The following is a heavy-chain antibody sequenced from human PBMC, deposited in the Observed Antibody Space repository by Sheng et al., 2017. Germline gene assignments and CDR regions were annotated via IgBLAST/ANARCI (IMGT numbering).Heavy chain of an antibody. Sequence: EVQLVESGGGLVQPGGTLRLSCAASGFTFSSYGMSWVRQAPGKGLEWVSAISGSGGSTYYADSVKGRFTISRDNSKNTLYLQMNSLRAEDTAVYYCAKPGLGYYYYYMDVWGKGTTVTVSS. V-gene: IGHV3-23*04. CDR3: AKPGLGYYYYYMDV. CDR2: ISGSGGST. D-gene: IGHD3-10*01. J-gene: IGHJ6*03. CDR1: GFTFSSYG.